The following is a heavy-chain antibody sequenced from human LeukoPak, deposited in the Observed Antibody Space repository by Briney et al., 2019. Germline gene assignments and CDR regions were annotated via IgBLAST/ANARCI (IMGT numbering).Heavy chain of an antibody. D-gene: IGHD2/OR15-2a*01. V-gene: IGHV3-74*01. CDR1: GNYW. CDR3: VSLYETY. CDR2: INSDGSWT. Sequence: GGSLRLSCAASGNYWMHWVRQAPGKGLVWVSHINSDGSWTSYADSVKGRFTISKDNTKNTVYLQMNSLRAEDTAVYYCVSLYETYWGRGTLVTVSS. J-gene: IGHJ4*02.